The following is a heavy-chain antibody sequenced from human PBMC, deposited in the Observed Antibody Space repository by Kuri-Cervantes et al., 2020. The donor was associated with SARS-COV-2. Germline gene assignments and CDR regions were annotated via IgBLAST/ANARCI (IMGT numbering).Heavy chain of an antibody. V-gene: IGHV4-39*01. CDR3: ARCLKVRFLEWLPHPDYYYYYMDV. D-gene: IGHD3-3*01. CDR1: GGSISSSSYY. J-gene: IGHJ6*03. Sequence: GSLRLSCTVSGGSISSSSYYWGWIRQPPGKGLEWIGSIYYSGSTYYNPSLKSRVTISVDTSKNQFSLKLSSVTAADTAVYYCARCLKVRFLEWLPHPDYYYYYMDVWGKGTTVTVSS. CDR2: IYYSGST.